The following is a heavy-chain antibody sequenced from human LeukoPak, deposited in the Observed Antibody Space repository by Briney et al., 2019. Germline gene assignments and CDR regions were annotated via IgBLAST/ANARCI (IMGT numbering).Heavy chain of an antibody. CDR1: GYTFTGYY. CDR2: INPNSGGT. J-gene: IGHJ4*02. CDR3: ARDSTSRGVSLF. D-gene: IGHD3-10*01. V-gene: IGHV1-2*02. Sequence: ASVKVSCKASGYTFTGYYMHWVRQAPGQGLEWMGWINPNSGGTNYAQKFQGRVTMTRDTSISTAYMELSRLRSDDTAVYYCARDSTSRGVSLFWGQGTLVTVSS.